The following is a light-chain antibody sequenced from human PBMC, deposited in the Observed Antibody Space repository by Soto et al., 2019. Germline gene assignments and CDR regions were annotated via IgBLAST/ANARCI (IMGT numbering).Light chain of an antibody. CDR1: QSLSNSIY. CDR2: GAS. Sequence: EIWLTQSPGTLPLSPGETATFSCRAGQSLSNSIYLAWYQQKPGQAPRLLIYGASSRATGIPNRFSGSGSGTDFTLTISRLEPEDFAVYYCQQYGNSPHTFGQGTKVDIK. CDR3: QQYGNSPHT. V-gene: IGKV3-20*01. J-gene: IGKJ1*01.